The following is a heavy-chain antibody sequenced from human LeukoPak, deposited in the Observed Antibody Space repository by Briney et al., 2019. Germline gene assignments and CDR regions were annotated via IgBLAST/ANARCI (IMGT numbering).Heavy chain of an antibody. Sequence: SETLSLTCAVYGGSFSGYYWSWIRQPPGKGLEWIGEINHSGSTNYNPSLKSRVTISVDTSKNQFSLKLSSVTAADTAVYYCGALTGAAAGTWGPGYFDYWGQGTLVTVSS. CDR3: GALTGAAAGTWGPGYFDY. CDR2: INHSGST. V-gene: IGHV4-34*01. J-gene: IGHJ4*02. D-gene: IGHD6-13*01. CDR1: GGSFSGYY.